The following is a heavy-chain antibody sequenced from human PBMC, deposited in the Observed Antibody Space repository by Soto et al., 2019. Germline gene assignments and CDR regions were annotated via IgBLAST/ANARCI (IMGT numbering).Heavy chain of an antibody. Sequence: QVQLVQSGAEVKKPGSSVKVSCKASGGTFSSYAISWVRQAPGQGLEWMGGILPIFGTANYAQKFQGRVTITADDSTSTAYMELSSLRSEDTAVYYCARGGYIVVVTATPGYGMDVWGQGTTVTVSS. J-gene: IGHJ6*02. V-gene: IGHV1-69*01. CDR1: GGTFSSYA. CDR2: ILPIFGTA. CDR3: ARGGYIVVVTATPGYGMDV. D-gene: IGHD2-21*02.